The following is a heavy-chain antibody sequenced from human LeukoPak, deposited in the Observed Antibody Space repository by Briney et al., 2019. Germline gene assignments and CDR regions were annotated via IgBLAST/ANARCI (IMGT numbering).Heavy chain of an antibody. CDR1: GGYISRSYYY. D-gene: IGHD6-19*01. V-gene: IGHV4-39*01. CDR3: ARHEHKAVAGDT. CDR2: VYYSGKT. J-gene: IGHJ5*02. Sequence: SETLSLTCTVSGGYISRSYYYWGWIRQPPGKGLEWVGSVYYSGKTFYSPSLESRVTISVDTSKNHFSLRLISVTAADTAMYYCARHEHKAVAGDTWGQGTLVTVSS.